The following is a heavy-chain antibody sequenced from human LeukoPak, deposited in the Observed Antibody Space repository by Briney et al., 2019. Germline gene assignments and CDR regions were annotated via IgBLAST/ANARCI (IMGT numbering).Heavy chain of an antibody. Sequence: GGSLRLSCAASGFTFSSYWMHWVRQAPGKGLVWVSRVNSDGSSTRYADSVKGRFTISRDNAKNTLYLQMNSLRAEDRAVYYCVREAAAGTGYFDYGGQGTLVTVSS. CDR2: VNSDGSST. J-gene: IGHJ4*02. CDR1: GFTFSSYW. CDR3: VREAAAGTGYFDY. V-gene: IGHV3-74*01. D-gene: IGHD6-13*01.